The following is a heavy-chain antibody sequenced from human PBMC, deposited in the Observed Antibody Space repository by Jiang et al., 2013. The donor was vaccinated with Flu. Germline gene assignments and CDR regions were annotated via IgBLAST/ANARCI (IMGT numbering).Heavy chain of an antibody. V-gene: IGHV3-30-3*01. CDR3: ASGFHLAVDY. D-gene: IGHD3-10*01. Sequence: VQLLESGGGVVQPGRSLRLSCAASGFTFSSYAMHWVRQAPGKGLEWVAFISYDGNNQFYIDSVKGRFTISRDNSESMLFLQMNSLRADDTAVYYCASGFHLAVDYWGQGTLVTVFS. CDR1: GFTFSSYA. J-gene: IGHJ4*02. CDR2: ISYDGNNQ.